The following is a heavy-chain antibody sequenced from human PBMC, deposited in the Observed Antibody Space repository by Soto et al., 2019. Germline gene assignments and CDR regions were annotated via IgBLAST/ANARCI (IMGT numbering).Heavy chain of an antibody. J-gene: IGHJ4*02. CDR2: IYPADSDT. CDR3: ARGATAAFLTLFDY. D-gene: IGHD6-25*01. V-gene: IGHV5-51*01. Sequence: GESLKISCTASGYKFTQYWITWVRQVPGKGLEWMGIIYPADSDTTYSPSFEGQVTITTDKSTRTSFLQWSSLKASDTATYYCARGATAAFLTLFDYWGQGSLVTVSS. CDR1: GYKFTQYW.